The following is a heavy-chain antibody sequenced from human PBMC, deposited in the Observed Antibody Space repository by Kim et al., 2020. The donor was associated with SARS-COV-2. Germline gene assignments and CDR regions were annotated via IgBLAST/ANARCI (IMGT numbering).Heavy chain of an antibody. CDR3: ARALIAAAGTSFVY. D-gene: IGHD6-13*01. J-gene: IGHJ4*02. V-gene: IGHV4-34*01. Sequence: NPSLKSRVTISVDTSKNQFSLKLSSVTAADTAVYYCARALIAAAGTSFVYWGQGTLVTVSS.